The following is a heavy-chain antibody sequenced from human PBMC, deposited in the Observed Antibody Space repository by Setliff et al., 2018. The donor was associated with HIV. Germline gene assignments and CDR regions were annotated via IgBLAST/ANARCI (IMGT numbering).Heavy chain of an antibody. Sequence: SETLSLTCSVSGDSISSSSYYWGWIRQPPGKGLEWIGSMYYRGNTYYNPSLQSRVAISVDTSKNHLSLRLRSVTAADTAVYYCARETYYYDRSGYPGFDSWGQGTLVTV. D-gene: IGHD3-22*01. V-gene: IGHV4-39*07. CDR2: MYYRGNT. CDR3: ARETYYYDRSGYPGFDS. J-gene: IGHJ4*02. CDR1: GDSISSSSYY.